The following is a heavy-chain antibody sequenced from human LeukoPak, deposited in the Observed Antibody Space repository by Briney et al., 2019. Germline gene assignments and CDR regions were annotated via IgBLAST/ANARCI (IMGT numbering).Heavy chain of an antibody. Sequence: ASVKVSCKASRYTFTDYYMHWVRQAPGQGLEWMGWIYPNSGGTNHAQNFQGRVTMTRDTSISTAYMGLSRLRSDDTAVYFCARGRSDYYLDSWGQGTLVTVSS. CDR2: IYPNSGGT. J-gene: IGHJ4*02. CDR1: RYTFTDYY. D-gene: IGHD3-10*01. V-gene: IGHV1-2*02. CDR3: ARGRSDYYLDS.